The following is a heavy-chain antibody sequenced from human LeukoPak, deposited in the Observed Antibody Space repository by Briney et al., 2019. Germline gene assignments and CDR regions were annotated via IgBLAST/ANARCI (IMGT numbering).Heavy chain of an antibody. CDR1: GDSISSYY. CDR3: ARAPDYGDYAYSFDS. V-gene: IGHV4-59*01. J-gene: IGHJ4*02. CDR2: IYYSGST. D-gene: IGHD4-17*01. Sequence: SETLSLTCSVSGDSISSYYWSWIRQPPGKGLEWIGYIYYSGSTNYNPSLKSRVTISVDTSKKQFSLKLSSVTAADTAVHYCARAPDYGDYAYSFDSWGQGTLVTVSS.